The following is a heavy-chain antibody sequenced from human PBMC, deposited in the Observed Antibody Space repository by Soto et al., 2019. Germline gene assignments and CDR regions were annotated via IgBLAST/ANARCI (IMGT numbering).Heavy chain of an antibody. V-gene: IGHV3-30*18. Sequence: QVLLVESGGGVVQPGRSLRLSCAGSGFTFSNYGLHWVRQAPGKGLEWVSFTSFDGSHKYYADSVKGRFTISRDNSNKMLELQMDSLRAEDTAVYYCAKDGDPRYYGRRNCPPAGPDWGKEILVTVSS. CDR2: TSFDGSHK. J-gene: IGHJ4*02. D-gene: IGHD3-10*01. CDR1: GFTFSNYG. CDR3: AKDGDPRYYGRRNCPPAGPD.